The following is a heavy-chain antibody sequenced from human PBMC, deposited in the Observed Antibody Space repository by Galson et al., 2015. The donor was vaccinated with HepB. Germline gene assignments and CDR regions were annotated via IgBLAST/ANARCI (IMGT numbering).Heavy chain of an antibody. Sequence: SETLSLTCGVYVGSFSGYYWSWIRQPPGKGLEWIGEISHSGSTTYNPSLKSRPTILVDTSKKQFSLRLNSVTAADTAMYYCARSSWGVRGLMKGYFDYWGQGSLVTVSS. CDR3: ARSSWGVRGLMKGYFDY. J-gene: IGHJ4*02. V-gene: IGHV4-34*01. CDR2: ISHSGST. CDR1: VGSFSGYY. D-gene: IGHD3-10*01.